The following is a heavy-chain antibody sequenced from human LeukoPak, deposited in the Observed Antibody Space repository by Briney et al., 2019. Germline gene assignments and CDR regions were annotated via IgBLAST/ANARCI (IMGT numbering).Heavy chain of an antibody. D-gene: IGHD6-19*01. Sequence: GASVKVSCKASGYTFTGYYMHWVRQAPGQGLEWMGWINPNSGGTNYAQKFQGRVTMTRDTSISTAYMELSRLRSDDTAVYYCARDLLLSSGCPDYWGQGTLVTVSS. CDR3: ARDLLLSSGCPDY. V-gene: IGHV1-2*02. CDR2: INPNSGGT. CDR1: GYTFTGYY. J-gene: IGHJ4*02.